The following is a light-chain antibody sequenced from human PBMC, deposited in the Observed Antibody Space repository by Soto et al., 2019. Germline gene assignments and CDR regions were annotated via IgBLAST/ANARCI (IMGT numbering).Light chain of an antibody. V-gene: IGKV3-15*01. CDR2: GAS. Sequence: EIVMTQSPAALSESPGERATLFCRASQSVRSNFLAWYQQKPGQAPRLLIYGASTRATGVPGRFSGSGSGTEFTLTISSLQSEDVAVYYCQQDSAWPLTFGGGTKVEIK. CDR1: QSVRSN. J-gene: IGKJ4*01. CDR3: QQDSAWPLT.